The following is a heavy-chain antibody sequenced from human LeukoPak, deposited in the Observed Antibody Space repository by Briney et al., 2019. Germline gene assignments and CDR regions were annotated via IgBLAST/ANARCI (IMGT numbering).Heavy chain of an antibody. CDR2: IYHSGST. CDR3: ARLVNWFDP. J-gene: IGHJ5*02. Sequence: PSETLSLTCTVSGDSISSGRYSRSWIRQPPGKGLEWIGYIYHSGSTYYNPSLKSRVTISVDRSKNQFSLKLSSVTAADMAVYYCARLVNWFDPWGQGTLVTVSS. CDR1: GDSISSGRYS. V-gene: IGHV4-30-2*01.